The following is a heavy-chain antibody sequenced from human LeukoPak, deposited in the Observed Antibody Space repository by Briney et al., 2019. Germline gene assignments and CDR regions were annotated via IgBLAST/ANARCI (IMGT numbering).Heavy chain of an antibody. Sequence: ASVKVSCKASGYTFTNYAMNWVRQAPGQGLEWMGWINTNTGDPTYAQGFTGRFVLSLDTSVSTAYLQISSLKAEDTAMYYCARVNGASDYWGQGTLVTVSS. CDR2: INTNTGDP. J-gene: IGHJ4*02. CDR3: ARVNGASDY. V-gene: IGHV7-4-1*02. CDR1: GYTFTNYA. D-gene: IGHD2-8*01.